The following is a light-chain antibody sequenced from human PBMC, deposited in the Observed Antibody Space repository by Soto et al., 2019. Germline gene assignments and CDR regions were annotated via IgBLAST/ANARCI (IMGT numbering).Light chain of an antibody. CDR1: QSVRNNY. Sequence: DIVWTQSPGTLSLSPGARVTISCRAIQSVRNNYLAWYQQKPGQAHMLLIYAASSTATGMPDRFSGSEAATDLTLTISRLEPEEFAVYYRQQYGSSPRTFGQGPKGEVK. CDR2: AAS. V-gene: IGKV3-20*01. CDR3: QQYGSSPRT. J-gene: IGKJ1*01.